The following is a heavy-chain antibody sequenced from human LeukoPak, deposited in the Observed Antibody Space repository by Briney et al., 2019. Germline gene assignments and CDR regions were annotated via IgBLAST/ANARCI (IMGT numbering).Heavy chain of an antibody. Sequence: SETLSLTCTVSGGSISSYYWSWIRQPPGKGLEWIGYIYYSGSTNYNPSLRSRVTISVDTSKNQFSLKVSSVTAADTAVYYCARGGLQYDYWGQGTLVTVSS. CDR3: ARGGLQYDY. V-gene: IGHV4-59*01. J-gene: IGHJ4*02. CDR2: IYYSGST. CDR1: GGSISSYY. D-gene: IGHD4-11*01.